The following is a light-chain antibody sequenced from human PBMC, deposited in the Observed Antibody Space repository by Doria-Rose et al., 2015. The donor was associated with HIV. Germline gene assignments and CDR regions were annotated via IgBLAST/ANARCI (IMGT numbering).Light chain of an antibody. V-gene: IGKV3-20*01. Sequence: TQSPGTLSLSPGERATLSCRSSQSFSSTYSAWYQQKPSQAPSLLIYDGSTRATGIPDRFSASGSVTDFTLTINRLEPEDFALYYCHQYGTSWTFGQGTKVEI. CDR3: HQYGTSWT. CDR1: QSFSSTY. CDR2: DGS. J-gene: IGKJ1*01.